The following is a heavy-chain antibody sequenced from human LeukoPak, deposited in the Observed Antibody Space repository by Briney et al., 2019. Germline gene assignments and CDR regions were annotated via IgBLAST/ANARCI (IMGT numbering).Heavy chain of an antibody. V-gene: IGHV4-34*01. Sequence: SETLSLTCTVYSGSLSGYYWSWFRQPPGKGLEWIGEINHSGSTNYNPSLKSRVTISVDTSMNYFFLRLTSVTAADTAVYYCARHYGPWGQGTLVTVSS. D-gene: IGHD3-16*01. CDR2: INHSGST. CDR1: SGSLSGYY. J-gene: IGHJ5*02. CDR3: ARHYGP.